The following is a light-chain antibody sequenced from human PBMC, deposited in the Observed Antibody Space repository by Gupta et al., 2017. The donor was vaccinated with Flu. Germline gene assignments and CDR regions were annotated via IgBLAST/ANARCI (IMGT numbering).Light chain of an antibody. J-gene: IGKJ1*01. CDR3: QQDHTLRT. CDR1: QSVLHSSDNKNY. CDR2: WAS. Sequence: DIVMTQSPDSLAVSLGERATINCKSSQSVLHSSDNKNYLDWYQQKPGQPPKLLISWASTREYGVSGRFGGSGSGTDFTLTSNSRQAEDVAVYYWQQDHTLRTFGQGTRVEIK. V-gene: IGKV4-1*01.